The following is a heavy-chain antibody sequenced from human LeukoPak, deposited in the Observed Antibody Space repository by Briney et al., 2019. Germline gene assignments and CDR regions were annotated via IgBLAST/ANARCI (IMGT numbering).Heavy chain of an antibody. V-gene: IGHV7-4-1*02. D-gene: IGHD3-3*01. CDR2: INTNTGNP. Sequence: ASVKVSCKASGYTFTSYAMNWVRQAPGQGLEWRGWINTNTGNPTYAQGFTGRFVFSLDTSVSTAYLQISSLKAEDTAVYYCARVSEYYDFWSGYCNWFDPWGQGTLVTVSS. J-gene: IGHJ5*02. CDR1: GYTFTSYA. CDR3: ARVSEYYDFWSGYCNWFDP.